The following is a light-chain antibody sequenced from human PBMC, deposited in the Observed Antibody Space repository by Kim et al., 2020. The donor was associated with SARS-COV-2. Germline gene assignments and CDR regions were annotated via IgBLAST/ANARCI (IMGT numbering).Light chain of an antibody. Sequence: DIQMTQSPSSLSASVGDRVTITCRASQSISSYLNWYQQKPGKAPKLLIYAASSLQGGVPSRFSGSGSGTDFTLTISSLQPEDFATYYCQQSYSTPPTFGGGTKVYIK. J-gene: IGKJ4*01. CDR1: QSISSY. V-gene: IGKV1-39*01. CDR2: AAS. CDR3: QQSYSTPPT.